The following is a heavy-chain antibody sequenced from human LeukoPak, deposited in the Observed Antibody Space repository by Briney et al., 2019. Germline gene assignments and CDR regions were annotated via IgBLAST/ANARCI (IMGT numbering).Heavy chain of an antibody. CDR2: IYYSGST. CDR3: ARSGGRLAQLDY. D-gene: IGHD1-26*01. V-gene: IGHV4-59*08. J-gene: IGHJ4*02. Sequence: NPSETLSLTCTVSGGSISSYYWSWIRQPPGKGLEWIGYIYYSGSTNYSPSLKSRVTISVDTSKNQFFLKLRSVTAADTAVCYCARSGGRLAQLDYWGQGTLVTVSS. CDR1: GGSISSYY.